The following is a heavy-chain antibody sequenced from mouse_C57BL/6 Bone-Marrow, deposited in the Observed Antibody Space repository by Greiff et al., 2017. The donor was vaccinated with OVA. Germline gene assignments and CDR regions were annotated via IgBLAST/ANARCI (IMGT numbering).Heavy chain of an antibody. CDR1: YTFSRRVH. Sequence: QVQLKQSGPELARPWASVKISCQAFYTFSRRVHFAIRDTNYWMQWVKQRPGQGLGWIGAIYPGNGDTSYNQKFKGKATVTADKSSSTAYMQLSSLTSEDSAVYDCAWWDGYYAAMDYWGQGTSVTVSS. V-gene: IGHV1-87*01. D-gene: IGHD2-3*01. J-gene: IGHJ4*01. CDR3: SEDSAVYDCAWWDGYYAAMDY. CDR2: GQGLGWIG.